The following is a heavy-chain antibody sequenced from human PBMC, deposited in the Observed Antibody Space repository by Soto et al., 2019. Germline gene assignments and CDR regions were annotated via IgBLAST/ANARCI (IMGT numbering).Heavy chain of an antibody. CDR2: ISAYNGNT. CDR1: GYTFTSYG. D-gene: IGHD4-17*01. CDR3: ARVGLDFGDYFAFDI. J-gene: IGHJ3*02. Sequence: ASVKVSCKASGYTFTSYGITWVRQAPGQRLEWMGWISAYNGNTNYAQKLQGRVTMTTDTSTTTAYMELKSLRSDDTAVYYCARVGLDFGDYFAFDIWGQGTMVTVSS. V-gene: IGHV1-18*01.